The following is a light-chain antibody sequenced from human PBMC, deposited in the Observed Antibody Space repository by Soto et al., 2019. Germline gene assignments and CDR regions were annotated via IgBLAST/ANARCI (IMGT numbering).Light chain of an antibody. CDR1: SSDVGLYDY. V-gene: IGLV2-8*01. CDR3: SSYGGNSNYV. CDR2: EVT. J-gene: IGLJ1*01. Sequence: ALTQPPSASGSPGQSVTISCTGTSSDVGLYDYVSWYQQHPGKVPKLLIYEVTQRPSGVPDRFSGSKSGNTASLTVSGLQAEDEADYYCSSYGGNSNYVFGTGTKVT.